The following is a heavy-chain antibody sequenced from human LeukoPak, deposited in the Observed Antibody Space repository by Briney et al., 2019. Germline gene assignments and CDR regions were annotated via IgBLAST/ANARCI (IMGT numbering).Heavy chain of an antibody. D-gene: IGHD6-19*01. CDR3: ARLSSGWYMYFDY. J-gene: IGHJ4*02. CDR2: INHSGST. CDR1: GGSFSGYY. V-gene: IGHV4-34*01. Sequence: SETLSLTCAVYGGSFSGYYWSWIRRPPGKGLEWIGEINHSGSTNYNPSLKSRVTISVDTSKNQFSLKLSSVTAADTAVYYCARLSSGWYMYFDYWGQGTLVTVSS.